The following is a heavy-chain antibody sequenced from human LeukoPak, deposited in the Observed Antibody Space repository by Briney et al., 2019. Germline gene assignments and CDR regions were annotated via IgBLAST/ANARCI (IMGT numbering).Heavy chain of an antibody. J-gene: IGHJ4*02. CDR1: GFTFSSYG. CDR2: ISGSGDNT. V-gene: IGHV3-23*01. CDR3: AKFRVRGAPLYYFDY. D-gene: IGHD3-10*01. Sequence: GGSLRLSCAASGFTFSSYGMSWVRQAPGKGLEWVSVISGSGDNTHYADSVKGRFTISRDNSKNTLYLQMNSLRADDTAVYYCAKFRVRGAPLYYFDYWGQGTLVTVSS.